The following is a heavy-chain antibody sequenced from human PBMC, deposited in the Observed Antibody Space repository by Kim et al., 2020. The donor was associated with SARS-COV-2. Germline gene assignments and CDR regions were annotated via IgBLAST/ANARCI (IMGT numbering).Heavy chain of an antibody. J-gene: IGHJ4*02. Sequence: GGSLRLSCAASGFTFSSYSMNWVRQAPGKGLEWVSSISSSSSYIYYADSVKGRFTISRDNAKNSLYLQMNSLRAEDTAVYYCARETFNTVAAIDYWGQGTLVTVSS. V-gene: IGHV3-21*01. D-gene: IGHD6-19*01. CDR3: ARETFNTVAAIDY. CDR1: GFTFSSYS. CDR2: ISSSSSYI.